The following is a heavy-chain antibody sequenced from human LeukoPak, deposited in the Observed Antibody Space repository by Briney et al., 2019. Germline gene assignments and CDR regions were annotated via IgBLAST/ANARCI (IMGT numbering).Heavy chain of an antibody. CDR2: IYSGGST. Sequence: GGSLRLSCAASGFTVSSSYMSWVRRAPGKGLEWVSVIYSGGSTYYADSVKGRFTISRDNSKNTLYLQMNSLRAEDTAVYYCARVTTIGGATFNDYWGQGTLVTVSS. V-gene: IGHV3-66*02. J-gene: IGHJ4*02. D-gene: IGHD1-26*01. CDR1: GFTVSSSY. CDR3: ARVTTIGGATFNDY.